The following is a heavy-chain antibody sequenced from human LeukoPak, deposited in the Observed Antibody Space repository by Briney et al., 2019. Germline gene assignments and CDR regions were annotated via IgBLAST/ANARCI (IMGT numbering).Heavy chain of an antibody. D-gene: IGHD3-22*01. V-gene: IGHV3-30-3*01. J-gene: IGHJ4*02. Sequence: GRSLRLSCAASGFTFSSYAMHWVRQAPGKGLEWVAVISYDGSNKYYTDSVKGRFTISRDNSKNTLYLQMNSLRAEDTAVYYCASPGGYNYFFFDYWGQGTLVTVSS. CDR3: ASPGGYNYFFFDY. CDR2: ISYDGSNK. CDR1: GFTFSSYA.